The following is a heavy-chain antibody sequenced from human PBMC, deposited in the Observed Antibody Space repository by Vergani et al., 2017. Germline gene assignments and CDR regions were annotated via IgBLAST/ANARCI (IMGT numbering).Heavy chain of an antibody. J-gene: IGHJ6*02. Sequence: QVQLVQSGAEVKKPGASVKVSCKASGYTFTSYYMHWVRQAPGQGLEWMGIINPSGGSTSYAQKFQGRVTMTRDTSTSTVYMELSSLRSEDTAVYYCAAGTGYYDILTGYYTGKVKYYGMDVWGQGTTVTVSS. CDR2: INPSGGST. V-gene: IGHV1-46*01. CDR3: AAGTGYYDILTGYYTGKVKYYGMDV. CDR1: GYTFTSYY. D-gene: IGHD3-9*01.